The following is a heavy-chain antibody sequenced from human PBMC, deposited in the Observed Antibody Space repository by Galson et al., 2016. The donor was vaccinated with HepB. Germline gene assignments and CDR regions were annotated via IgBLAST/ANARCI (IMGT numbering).Heavy chain of an antibody. Sequence: SLRLSCAASGFNFNVYAMSWVRQAPGKGLEWVSTIGDPGSTYYADSVKGRFTISRDDSKNTLFLQMNNLRAEDTAIYYCAKDHFSHNGNYDALDSWGQGTLVTVSS. D-gene: IGHD3-22*01. CDR2: IGDPGST. CDR1: GFNFNVYA. CDR3: AKDHFSHNGNYDALDS. J-gene: IGHJ5*01. V-gene: IGHV3-23*01.